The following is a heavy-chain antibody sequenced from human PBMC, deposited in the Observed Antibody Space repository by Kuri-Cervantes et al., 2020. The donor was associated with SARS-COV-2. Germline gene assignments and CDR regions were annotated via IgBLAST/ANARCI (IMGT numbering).Heavy chain of an antibody. CDR2: IIPMFGTA. Sequence: SVKVSCKASGYTFTSYGISWVRQAPGQGLEWMGGIIPMFGTANYAQNFQGRVTITADESTSTASMELNSLKSEDTAVYYCATIDSFRSANSDYWGQGTLVTVSS. CDR1: GYTFTSYG. D-gene: IGHD3-9*01. V-gene: IGHV1-69*13. CDR3: ATIDSFRSANSDY. J-gene: IGHJ4*02.